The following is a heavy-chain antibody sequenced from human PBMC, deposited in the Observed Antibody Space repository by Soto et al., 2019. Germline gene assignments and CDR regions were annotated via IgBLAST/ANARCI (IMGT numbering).Heavy chain of an antibody. J-gene: IGHJ3*02. V-gene: IGHV3-48*01. D-gene: IGHD6-19*01. Sequence: GGSLRLSCSASGFTFSSYSMNWVRQAPGKGLEWVSYISSSSSTIYYADSVKGRFTISRDNAKNSLYLQMNSLRAEDTAVYYCAREPVAFLAGSDAFAIWGQGTMVTVSS. CDR2: ISSSSSTI. CDR1: GFTFSSYS. CDR3: AREPVAFLAGSDAFAI.